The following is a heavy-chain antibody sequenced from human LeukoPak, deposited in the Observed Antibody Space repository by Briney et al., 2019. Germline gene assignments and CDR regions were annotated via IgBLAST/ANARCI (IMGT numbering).Heavy chain of an antibody. D-gene: IGHD2-2*01. Sequence: PGGSLRLPCAACGFTFSSYGMHWVRQAPGKGLEWVAVISYDGSNKYYADSVKGRCTISRDNSKSRLYMQMNSLRAEDTAVYYCAKSRYCSSTSCSEPRLYYYNGMDVWGQGPTVTVSS. CDR1: GFTFSSYG. CDR2: ISYDGSNK. J-gene: IGHJ6*02. CDR3: AKSRYCSSTSCSEPRLYYYNGMDV. V-gene: IGHV3-30*18.